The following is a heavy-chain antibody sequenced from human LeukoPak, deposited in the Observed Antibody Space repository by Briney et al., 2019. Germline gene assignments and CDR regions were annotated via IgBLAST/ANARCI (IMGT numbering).Heavy chain of an antibody. CDR2: INSDGSST. J-gene: IGHJ6*03. Sequence: GGSLRLSCAASGFTFSSYWMHWVRQAPGKGLVWVSRINSDGSSTSYADSVEGRFTISRDNAKNTLYLQMNSLRAEDTAVYYCARDRRYCSGGSCYYYYYMDIWGKGTTVTISS. V-gene: IGHV3-74*01. CDR1: GFTFSSYW. CDR3: ARDRRYCSGGSCYYYYYMDI. D-gene: IGHD2-15*01.